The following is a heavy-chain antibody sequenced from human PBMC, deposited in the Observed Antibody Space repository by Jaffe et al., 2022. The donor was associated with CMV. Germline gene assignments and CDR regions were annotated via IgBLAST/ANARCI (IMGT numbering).Heavy chain of an antibody. V-gene: IGHV4-59*01. CDR1: GGSISSYY. J-gene: IGHJ6*03. Sequence: QVQLQESGPGLVKPSETLSLTCTVSGGSISSYYWSWIRQPPGKGLEWIGYIYYSGSTNYNPSLKSRVTISVDTSKNQFSLKLSSVTAADTAVYYCARGLTIDFWSGYYTTVPYYYYMDVWGKGTTVTVSS. D-gene: IGHD3-3*01. CDR2: IYYSGST. CDR3: ARGLTIDFWSGYYTTVPYYYYMDV.